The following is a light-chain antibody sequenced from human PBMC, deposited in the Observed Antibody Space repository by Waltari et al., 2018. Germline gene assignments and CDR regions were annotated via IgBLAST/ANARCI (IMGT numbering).Light chain of an antibody. CDR3: CSYAGSSTVV. Sequence: QSALTQPASVSGSPGQSITISCTGTSRAVGSYNLVSWDQQHPGKAPKLMIYEGSKWPSGVSDRFSGSKSGNTASLTISGLQAEDEADYYCCSYAGSSTVVFGGGTKLTVL. CDR1: SRAVGSYNL. J-gene: IGLJ2*01. V-gene: IGLV2-23*01. CDR2: EGS.